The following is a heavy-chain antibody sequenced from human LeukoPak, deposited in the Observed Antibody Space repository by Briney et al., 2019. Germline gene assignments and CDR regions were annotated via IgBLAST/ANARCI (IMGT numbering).Heavy chain of an antibody. CDR1: GGSFIGLY. D-gene: IGHD1-7*01. V-gene: IGHV4-34*01. Sequence: SETLSLTCAVYGGSFIGLYRSWIRQPPGRGLEWIGEINHSGSTNYNPSLKSRVTISVDTSKNQFSLKLSSVTAADTAVYYCARVTGTAPEWGQGTLVTVSS. J-gene: IGHJ4*02. CDR3: ARVTGTAPE. CDR2: INHSGST.